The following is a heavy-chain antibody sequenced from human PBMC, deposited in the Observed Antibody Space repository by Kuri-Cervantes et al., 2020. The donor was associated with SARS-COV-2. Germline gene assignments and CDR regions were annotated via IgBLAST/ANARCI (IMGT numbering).Heavy chain of an antibody. CDR3: ARVLLTIVGGVIIMQHHGIDA. CDR1: GYTFTSYY. Sequence: ASVKVSCKASGYTFTSYYMHWVRQAPGQGLEWMGWINPNSGSTNYAQKLQGRVTMTTDTSTSTVYMELRSLRSDDTAVYFCARVLLTIVGGVIIMQHHGIDAWGQGTTVTVSS. V-gene: IGHV1-18*04. CDR2: INPNSGST. J-gene: IGHJ6*02. D-gene: IGHD3-10*01.